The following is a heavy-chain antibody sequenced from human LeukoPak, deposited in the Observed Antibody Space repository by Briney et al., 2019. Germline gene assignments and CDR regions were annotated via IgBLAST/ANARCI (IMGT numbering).Heavy chain of an antibody. CDR2: IWYDGSNK. Sequence: QPGRSLRLSCAASGFAFSTYAMYWVRRAPGKGLEWVTVIWYDGSNKYYADSVKGRFTISRDNSKNTLYLQMNSLRAEDTAVYYCARGAYCSDDSCPGAFDIWGQGTMVTLSS. CDR1: GFAFSTYA. J-gene: IGHJ3*02. D-gene: IGHD2-15*01. CDR3: ARGAYCSDDSCPGAFDI. V-gene: IGHV3-33*01.